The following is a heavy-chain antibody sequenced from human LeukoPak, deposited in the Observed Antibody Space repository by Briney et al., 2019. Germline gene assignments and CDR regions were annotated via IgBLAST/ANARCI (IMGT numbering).Heavy chain of an antibody. CDR2: ISSSSSYI. J-gene: IGHJ4*02. D-gene: IGHD6-19*01. Sequence: GGSLRLSCAASGFTFSSYSMNWVRQAPGKGLEWVSSISSSSSYIYYADSVKGRFTISRDNAKNSLYLQMNSLRAEDTAVHYCARDQLKRYSSGWYWWGQGTLVTVSS. CDR3: ARDQLKRYSSGWYW. CDR1: GFTFSSYS. V-gene: IGHV3-21*01.